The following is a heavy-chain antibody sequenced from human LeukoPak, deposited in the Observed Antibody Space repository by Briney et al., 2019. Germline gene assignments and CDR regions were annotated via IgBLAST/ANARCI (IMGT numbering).Heavy chain of an antibody. V-gene: IGHV3-53*01. J-gene: IGHJ4*02. CDR1: GFTVSSDS. CDR2: IYSGGST. D-gene: IGHD4/OR15-4a*01. Sequence: EGSLRLSCTVSGFTVSSDSMSWVRQAPGKGLERVSFIYSGGSTHYSDSVKGRFTISRDNSKNTLYLQMNSLRAEDTAVYYCARRAGAYSHPYDYWGQGTLVTVSS. CDR3: ARRAGAYSHPYDY.